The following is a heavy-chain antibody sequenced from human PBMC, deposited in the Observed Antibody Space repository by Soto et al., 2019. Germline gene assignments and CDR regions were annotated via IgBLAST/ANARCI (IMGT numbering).Heavy chain of an antibody. CDR2: INHSGST. V-gene: IGHV4-34*01. D-gene: IGHD5-12*01. CDR3: ARERWGSGYDICDY. J-gene: IGHJ4*02. Sequence: QVQLQQWGAGLLKPSETLSLTCAVYGGSFSGYYWSWIRQPPGKGLEWIGEINHSGSTNYNPSLKSRVTISVDTSKNQFSLKLSSVTAADTAVYYCARERWGSGYDICDYWGQGTLVTVSS. CDR1: GGSFSGYY.